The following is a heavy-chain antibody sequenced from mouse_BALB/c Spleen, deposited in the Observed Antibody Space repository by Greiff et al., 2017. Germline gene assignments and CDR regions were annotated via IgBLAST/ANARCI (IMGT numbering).Heavy chain of an antibody. J-gene: IGHJ1*01. CDR1: GFSLTGYG. V-gene: IGHV2-6-7*01. CDR3: ARDQGWVRRYFDV. Sequence: QVQLQQSGPGLVAPSQSLSITFTVSGFSLTGYGVNWVRQPPGKGLEWLGMIWGDGSTDYNSALKSRLSISKDNSKSQVFLKMNSLQTDDTARYYCARDQGWVRRYFDVWGAGTTVTVSS. D-gene: IGHD2-14*01. CDR2: IWGDGST.